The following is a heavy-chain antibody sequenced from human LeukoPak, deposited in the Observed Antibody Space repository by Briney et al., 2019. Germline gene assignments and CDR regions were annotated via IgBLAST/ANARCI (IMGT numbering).Heavy chain of an antibody. V-gene: IGHV4-59*01. Sequence: SXTLSLTCTVSGGSISSYYWSWIRQPPGKGMEWIGYIYYSGSTNYNPSLKSRVTISVDTSKNQFSLKLSSVTAADTAVYYCARGGWEGFDYWGQGTLVTVSS. CDR3: ARGGWEGFDY. CDR2: IYYSGST. D-gene: IGHD1-26*01. J-gene: IGHJ4*02. CDR1: GGSISSYY.